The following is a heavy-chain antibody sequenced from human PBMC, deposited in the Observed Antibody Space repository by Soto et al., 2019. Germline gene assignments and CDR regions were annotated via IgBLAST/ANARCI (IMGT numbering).Heavy chain of an antibody. V-gene: IGHV6-1*01. CDR1: GDSVSSNSAA. CDR2: TYYRSKWYN. CDR3: ARVSLYSSSRSYYFDY. J-gene: IGHJ4*02. Sequence: SQTLALPCAISGDSVSSNSAACNWIRQSPSRGLEWLGRTYYRSKWYNDYAVSVKSRITINPDTSKNQFSLQLNSVTPEDTAVYYCARVSLYSSSRSYYFDYWGQGTLVTVSS. D-gene: IGHD6-13*01.